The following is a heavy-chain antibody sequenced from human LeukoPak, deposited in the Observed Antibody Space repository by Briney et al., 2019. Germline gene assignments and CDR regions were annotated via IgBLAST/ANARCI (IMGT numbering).Heavy chain of an antibody. V-gene: IGHV3-7*01. D-gene: IGHD6-13*01. CDR3: ARAWSPPGIAAAGTGFDY. CDR1: GFTFSSYW. Sequence: GGSLRLSCAASGFTFSSYWMSWVRQAPGKGLEWVANIKQDGSEKYYVDSVKGRFTISRDNAENSLYLQMNSLRAEDTAVYYCARAWSPPGIAAAGTGFDYWGQGTLVTVSS. CDR2: IKQDGSEK. J-gene: IGHJ4*02.